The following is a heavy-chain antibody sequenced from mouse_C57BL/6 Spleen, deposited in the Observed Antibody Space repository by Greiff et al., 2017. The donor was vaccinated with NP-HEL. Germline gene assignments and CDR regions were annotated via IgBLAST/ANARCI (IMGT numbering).Heavy chain of an antibody. Sequence: QVQLKQSGAELVRPGTSVKVSCKASGYAFTNYLIEWVKQRPGQGLEWIGVINPGSGGTNYNEKFKGKATLTADKSSSTAYMQLSSLTSEDSAVYFCARRGYDFAYWGQGTLVTVSA. CDR1: GYAFTNYL. CDR3: ARRGYDFAY. J-gene: IGHJ3*01. D-gene: IGHD2-2*01. CDR2: INPGSGGT. V-gene: IGHV1-54*01.